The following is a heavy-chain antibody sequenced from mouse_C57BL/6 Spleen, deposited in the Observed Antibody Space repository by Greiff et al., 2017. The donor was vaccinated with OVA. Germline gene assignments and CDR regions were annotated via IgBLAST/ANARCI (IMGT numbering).Heavy chain of an antibody. Sequence: QVHVKQPGAELVRPGSSVKLSCKASGHTFTSYWMHWVKQRPIQGLEWIGNIDPSDSETHYNQKFKDKATLTVDKSSSTAYMQLSSLTSEDSAVYYCARSNYYGSSYPFAYWGQGTLVTVSA. D-gene: IGHD1-1*01. CDR1: GHTFTSYW. CDR3: ARSNYYGSSYPFAY. J-gene: IGHJ3*01. V-gene: IGHV1-52*01. CDR2: IDPSDSET.